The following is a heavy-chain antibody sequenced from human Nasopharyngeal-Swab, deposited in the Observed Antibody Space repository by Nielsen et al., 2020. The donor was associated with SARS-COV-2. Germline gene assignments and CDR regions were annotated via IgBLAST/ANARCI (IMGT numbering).Heavy chain of an antibody. CDR2: IYYSGST. J-gene: IGHJ4*02. V-gene: IGHV4-39*07. Sequence: SETLSLTCTVSGCSISSSSNYWGWIRQPPGKGLEWIGSIYYSGSTYYNPSLKSRVTISVDTSKNQFSLKLSSVTAADTAVYYCARDPAAGTGYFDYWGQGTLVTVSS. CDR1: GCSISSSSNY. D-gene: IGHD6-13*01. CDR3: ARDPAAGTGYFDY.